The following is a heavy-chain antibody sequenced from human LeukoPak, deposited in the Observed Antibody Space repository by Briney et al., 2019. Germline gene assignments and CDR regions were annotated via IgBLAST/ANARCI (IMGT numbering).Heavy chain of an antibody. CDR2: IYPGDSDT. D-gene: IGHD6-19*01. J-gene: IGHJ1*01. V-gene: IGHV5-51*01. CDR3: ARVYSSGWPNPVYFQH. CDR1: GYSFTSYW. Sequence: GESLKISCKGSGYSFTSYWIGWVRQMPGKGLEWMGIIYPGDSDTRYSPSFQGQVTISGDKSINTAYLQWNSLKASDTAMYYCARVYSSGWPNPVYFQHWGQGTLVTVSS.